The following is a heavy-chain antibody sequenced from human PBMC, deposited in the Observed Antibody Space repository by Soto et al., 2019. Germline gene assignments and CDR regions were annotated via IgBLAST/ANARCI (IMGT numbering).Heavy chain of an antibody. CDR2: IIPIFGTA. CDR1: GGTVKSYA. Sequence: ASVKVSCKASGGTVKSYAIRWVRQAPGQGLEWMGGIIPIFGTANYAQKFQGRVTITADESTSTAYMELSSLRSEDTAVYYCARTGGDQLLWGRSRYYYFYGMDVWGQGTTVTVSS. V-gene: IGHV1-69*13. D-gene: IGHD2-2*01. CDR3: ARTGGDQLLWGRSRYYYFYGMDV. J-gene: IGHJ6*02.